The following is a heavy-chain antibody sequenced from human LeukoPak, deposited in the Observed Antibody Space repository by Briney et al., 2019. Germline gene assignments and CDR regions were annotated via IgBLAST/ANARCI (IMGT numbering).Heavy chain of an antibody. J-gene: IGHJ4*02. CDR2: ISYDGSNE. CDR1: GFTLSNA. D-gene: IGHD1-26*01. CDR3: TRGRGSYSLDY. V-gene: IGHV3-30*01. Sequence: GGSLRLSCAASGFTLSNAMHWVRQAPGKGLEWGAIISYDGSNEHYADSVKGRFTISRDNSKNTLYLQMNSLRAEDTAIYYCTRGRGSYSLDYWGRGTLVTVSS.